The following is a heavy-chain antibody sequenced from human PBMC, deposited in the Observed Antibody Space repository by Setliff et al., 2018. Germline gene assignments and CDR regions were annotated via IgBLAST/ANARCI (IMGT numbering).Heavy chain of an antibody. D-gene: IGHD3-22*01. V-gene: IGHV4-59*01. J-gene: IGHJ3*02. CDR2: IYHSGYT. CDR3: ARGLHDTSDDYYVGDFDM. CDR1: GGSISPYY. Sequence: PSETLSLTCTVSGGSISPYYWSWIRQPPGKGLEWIGYIYHSGYTSYNPSLKSRVTLSVDTSKNKLSLRLTSVTAADTALYYCARGLHDTSDDYYVGDFDMWGLGTKVTVSS.